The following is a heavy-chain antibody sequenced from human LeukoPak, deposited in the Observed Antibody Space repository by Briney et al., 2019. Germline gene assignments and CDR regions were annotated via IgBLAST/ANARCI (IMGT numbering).Heavy chain of an antibody. CDR1: GFTFNNAW. CDR3: STDTYDSSAFWFDP. V-gene: IGHV3-15*01. J-gene: IGHJ5*02. CDR2: IKSKTDGGTT. Sequence: PGGSLRLSCAASGFTFNNAWMTWVRQAPGKGLEWVGRIKSKTDGGTTDYAAPVKGRFTISRDDSKNALYLQMNSLKTEDTAVYYCSTDTYDSSAFWFDPWGQGTLVTVSS. D-gene: IGHD3-22*01.